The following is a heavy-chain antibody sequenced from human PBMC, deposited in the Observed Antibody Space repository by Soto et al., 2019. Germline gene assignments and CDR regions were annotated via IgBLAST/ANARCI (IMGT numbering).Heavy chain of an antibody. D-gene: IGHD5-12*01. CDR1: GFTFSSYW. V-gene: IGHV3-7*01. CDR3: ASLGGYSGYDWGVPPDH. Sequence: EVQLVESGGGLVQPGGSLRLSCAASGFTFSSYWMSWVRQAPGKGLEWVANIKQDGSEKYYVDSVKGRFTISRDNAKNSLYLQMNGLGAEDTAVYYCASLGGYSGYDWGVPPDHWGQGTLVTVSS. CDR2: IKQDGSEK. J-gene: IGHJ5*02.